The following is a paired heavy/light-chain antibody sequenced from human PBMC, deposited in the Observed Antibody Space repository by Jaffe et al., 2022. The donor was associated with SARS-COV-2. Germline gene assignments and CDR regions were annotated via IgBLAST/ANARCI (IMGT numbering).Light chain of an antibody. CDR1: QSVSSAY. Sequence: EIVLTQSPGTLSLSPGERAALSCRASQSVSSAYFAWYQQKPGQAPRLLIFGASSRATGIPDRFSGSGSGTDFTLTISRLEPEDFAMYYCQHTGHSWSTFGRGTKVDIK. CDR3: QHTGHSWST. J-gene: IGKJ3*01. V-gene: IGKV3-20*01. CDR2: GAS.
Heavy chain of an antibody. J-gene: IGHJ4*02. CDR1: GFTFSINW. CDR2: IKDDGSEK. D-gene: IGHD3-16*01. Sequence: EVQLVESGGGLVQPGGSLRLSCTASGFTFSINWMTWVRQVPGKGLEWVANIKDDGSEKYYVDSLKGRFTISRDNVKNSLHLQMNSLRAEDTAVYYCARDRGNHVHWGQGILVTVSS. V-gene: IGHV3-7*03. CDR3: ARDRGNHVH.